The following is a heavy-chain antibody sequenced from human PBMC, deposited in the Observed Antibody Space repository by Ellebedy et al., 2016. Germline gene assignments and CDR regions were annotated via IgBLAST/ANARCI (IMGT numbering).Heavy chain of an antibody. J-gene: IGHJ6*03. D-gene: IGHD3-10*02. Sequence: GESLKISXAASGFTFSTDAMYWVRQAPGKGLEWVSIISGDGRTTYYADSAKGRFTISRDNSKNMLYLQMNSLRAEDTAVYYCAKEFKPHVGYYMDVWGKGTTVTVSS. V-gene: IGHV3-23*01. CDR3: AKEFKPHVGYYMDV. CDR2: ISGDGRTT. CDR1: GFTFSTDA.